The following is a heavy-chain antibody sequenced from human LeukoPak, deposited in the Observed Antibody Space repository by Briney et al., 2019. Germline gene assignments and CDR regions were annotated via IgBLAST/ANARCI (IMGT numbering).Heavy chain of an antibody. J-gene: IGHJ4*02. CDR1: GGSISSGSYY. CDR3: ARGFGVVVAAIDY. D-gene: IGHD2-15*01. Sequence: SETLSLTRTVSGGSISSGSYYWSWIRQPAGKGLEWIGRIYISGSTNYNPSLKSRVTISVDTSKNQFSLKLSSVTAADTAVYYCARGFGVVVAAIDYWGQGTLVTVSS. V-gene: IGHV4-61*02. CDR2: IYISGST.